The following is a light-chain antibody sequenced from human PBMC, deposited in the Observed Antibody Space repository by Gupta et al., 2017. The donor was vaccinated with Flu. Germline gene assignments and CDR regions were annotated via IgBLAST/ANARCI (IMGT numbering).Light chain of an antibody. CDR3: QHYGRSPLT. J-gene: IGKJ4*01. V-gene: IGKV3D-20*01. CDR1: QSVSSSS. Sequence: FTRSPAALSTSPWARATLSCGASQSVSSSSLAWYQQKPGLAPRLLIYETFTRATGIPDRFSGSGSGTDFTLTISRLEPEDVAVYFCQHYGRSPLTFGGGTKVEIK. CDR2: ETF.